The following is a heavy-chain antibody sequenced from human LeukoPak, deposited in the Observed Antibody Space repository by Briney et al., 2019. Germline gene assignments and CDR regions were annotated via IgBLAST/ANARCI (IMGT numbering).Heavy chain of an antibody. V-gene: IGHV4-4*09. Sequence: SETLSLTCTVSGGSISSYYWSWIRQPPGKGLEWIGYIYTSGSTNYNPSLKSRVTISADTSKNQFSLKLSSVTAADTAVYYCARRGRFGDYYYYMDVWGKGTTVTVSS. D-gene: IGHD3-10*01. J-gene: IGHJ6*03. CDR2: IYTSGST. CDR1: GGSISSYY. CDR3: ARRGRFGDYYYYMDV.